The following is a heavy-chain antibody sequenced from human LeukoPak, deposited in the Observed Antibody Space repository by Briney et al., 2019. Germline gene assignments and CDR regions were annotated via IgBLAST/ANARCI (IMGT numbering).Heavy chain of an antibody. J-gene: IGHJ4*02. CDR3: ARSHMVRGIDY. D-gene: IGHD3-10*01. V-gene: IGHV4-59*08. Sequence: SETLSLTCTVSGDSISSYYWTWIRQPPGKGLEWVGYIYYSGSTNYNPSLKSRVTISVDTSKNQFSLKLSSVTAADTAVYYCARSHMVRGIDYWGQGTLVTVSS. CDR2: IYYSGST. CDR1: GDSISSYY.